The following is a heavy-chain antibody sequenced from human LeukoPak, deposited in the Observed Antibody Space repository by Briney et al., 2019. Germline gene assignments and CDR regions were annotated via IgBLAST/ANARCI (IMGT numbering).Heavy chain of an antibody. J-gene: IGHJ4*02. Sequence: SETLSLTCAVYGGSFSGYYWSWIRQPPGKGLEWIGSIYYSGSTYYNPSLKSRVTISVDTSKNQFSLKLSSVTAADTAVYYCATGDNYSSLSYWGQGTLVTVSS. CDR3: ATGDNYSSLSY. CDR2: IYYSGST. V-gene: IGHV4-34*01. CDR1: GGSFSGYY. D-gene: IGHD2-15*01.